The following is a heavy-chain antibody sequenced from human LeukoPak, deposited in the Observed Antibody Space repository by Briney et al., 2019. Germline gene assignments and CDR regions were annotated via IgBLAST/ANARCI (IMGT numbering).Heavy chain of an antibody. CDR1: GGSISSYY. V-gene: IGHV4-4*07. CDR3: ARSRYCGGDCYSAPFDY. D-gene: IGHD2-21*02. Sequence: SETLSLTCTVSGGSISSYYWSWIRQPAGKGLEWIGRIYTSGSTNYNPSPKSRVTMSVDTSKNQFSLKLSSVTAADTAVYYCARSRYCGGDCYSAPFDYWGQGTLVTVSS. J-gene: IGHJ4*02. CDR2: IYTSGST.